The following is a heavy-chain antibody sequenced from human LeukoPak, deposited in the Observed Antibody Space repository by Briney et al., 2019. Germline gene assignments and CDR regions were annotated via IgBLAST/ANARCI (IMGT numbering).Heavy chain of an antibody. V-gene: IGHV4-4*07. Sequence: SETLSLTCTVSGGSISSYYWGWIRQPAGKGLEWIGRIYTSGSTNYNPSLKSRVTMSIDTSKNQFSLKLTSVTAADTAVYYCARGRVTNYDFWSGYSGDAFDIWGQGTMVTVSS. CDR1: GGSISSYY. J-gene: IGHJ3*02. CDR3: ARGRVTNYDFWSGYSGDAFDI. D-gene: IGHD3-3*01. CDR2: IYTSGST.